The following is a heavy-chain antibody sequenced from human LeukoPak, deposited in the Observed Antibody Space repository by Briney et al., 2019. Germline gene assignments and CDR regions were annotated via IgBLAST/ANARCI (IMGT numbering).Heavy chain of an antibody. CDR2: IFYSGST. CDR3: ARGVVGWFDP. D-gene: IGHD2-2*01. Sequence: SETLSLTCTVSGGSIRNSNYYWGWIRQPPGTGLEWIGTIFYSGSTYYNPSLKSRVTISVDTSKNQFSLKLRSVTAADTAIYYCARGVVGWFDPWGQGTLVAVSS. CDR1: GGSIRNSNYY. J-gene: IGHJ5*02. V-gene: IGHV4-39*07.